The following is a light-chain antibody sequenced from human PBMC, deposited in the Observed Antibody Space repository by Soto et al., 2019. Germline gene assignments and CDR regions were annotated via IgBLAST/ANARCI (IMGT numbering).Light chain of an antibody. Sequence: EIVLTQSPGTLSLSPGERATLSCRASQSVSTSYLAWYQQKPGQAPRLLISGASSRATGSPDRFSGSGSGAHFTLTISRLEPEDFAVYYCQQYGSVPLTFVGGTMVEIK. CDR3: QQYGSVPLT. CDR2: GAS. CDR1: QSVSTSY. J-gene: IGKJ4*01. V-gene: IGKV3-20*01.